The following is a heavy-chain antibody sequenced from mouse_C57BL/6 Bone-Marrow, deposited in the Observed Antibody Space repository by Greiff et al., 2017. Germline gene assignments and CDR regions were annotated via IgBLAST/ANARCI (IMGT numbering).Heavy chain of an antibody. CDR2: IDPSDSYT. J-gene: IGHJ2*01. Sequence: QVQLQQPGAELVRPGTSVKLSCKASGYTFTSYWMHWVKQRPGQGLEWIGEIDPSDSYTNYNQKFKGKATLSVDTSSSTAYMQLSSLTSEDSAVYYCARPDLGRGFDYWGQGTTLTVSS. CDR1: GYTFTSYW. D-gene: IGHD4-1*01. V-gene: IGHV1-59*01. CDR3: ARPDLGRGFDY.